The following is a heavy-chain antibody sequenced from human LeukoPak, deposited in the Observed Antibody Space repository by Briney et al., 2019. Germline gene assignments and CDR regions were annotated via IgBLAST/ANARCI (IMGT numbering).Heavy chain of an antibody. CDR2: ISGSGGST. CDR1: GFTFSSYA. CDR3: AKLADIVVVPAATPFDP. J-gene: IGHJ5*02. Sequence: GGSLRLSCAASGFTFSSYAMSWVRQAPGKGLEWVSAISGSGGSTYYADSVKGRFTTSRDNSKNTLYLQMNSLRAEDTAVYYYAKLADIVVVPAATPFDPWGQGTLVTVFS. D-gene: IGHD2-2*01. V-gene: IGHV3-23*01.